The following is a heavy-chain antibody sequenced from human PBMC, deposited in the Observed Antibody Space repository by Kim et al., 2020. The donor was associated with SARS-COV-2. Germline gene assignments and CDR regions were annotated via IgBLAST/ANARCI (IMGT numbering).Heavy chain of an antibody. J-gene: IGHJ4*02. D-gene: IGHD3-9*01. CDR1: GGSLSSYY. CDR2: MFYSGST. Sequence: SETLSLTCTVSGGSLSSYYWSWIRQPPGKGLEWIGYMFYSGSTSYNPSLKSRVTISVDTSKNQFSLKLGPVSAADTAVYYCACGLLITGGMDYWGQGTLVAVSS. V-gene: IGHV4-59*13. CDR3: ACGLLITGGMDY.